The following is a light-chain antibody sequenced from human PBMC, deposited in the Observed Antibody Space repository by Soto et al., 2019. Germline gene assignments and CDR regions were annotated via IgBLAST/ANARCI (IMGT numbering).Light chain of an antibody. J-gene: IGKJ2*01. CDR1: QSVNSNY. CDR3: HQFGVSPPYT. V-gene: IGKV3-20*01. CDR2: GAS. Sequence: EIVLTQSPGTLSLSPGDRATLSCRASQSVNSNYLGWYQQKPGHAPRLLIYGASSRASGVPDRFSGSGSGTDFTLTISRLEPEDFAVYYCHQFGVSPPYTFGQVTKLEI.